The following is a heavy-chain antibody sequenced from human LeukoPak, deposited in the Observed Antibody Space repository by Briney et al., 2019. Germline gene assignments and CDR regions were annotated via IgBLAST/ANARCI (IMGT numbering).Heavy chain of an antibody. CDR2: IYYSGST. J-gene: IGHJ6*03. CDR1: GGSISSSTYY. CDR3: SGSPSYYYYYYMDV. V-gene: IGHV4-39*01. Sequence: PSETLSLTCTVSGGSISSSTYYWGWIRQPPGKGLEWIGSIYYSGSTYYNPSLKSRVTISVDTSKNQFSLKLSSVTAADTAVYYCSGSPSYYYYYYMDVWGKGTTVTISS. D-gene: IGHD3-10*01.